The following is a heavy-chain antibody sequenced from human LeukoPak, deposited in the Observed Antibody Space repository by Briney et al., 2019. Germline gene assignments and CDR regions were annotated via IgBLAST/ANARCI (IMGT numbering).Heavy chain of an antibody. J-gene: IGHJ4*02. CDR3: ARDPPFIIGTTFFDY. CDR2: ISTSSTYI. CDR1: GFAFSSYS. Sequence: GGPLRLSCAASGFAFSSYSMNWVRQAPGKGLEWVSSISTSSTYIYYADSVKGRFTISRDNAKNSLYLQMNSLRAEDTAVYYCARDPPFIIGTTFFDYWGQGTLVTVSS. D-gene: IGHD1-20*01. V-gene: IGHV3-21*01.